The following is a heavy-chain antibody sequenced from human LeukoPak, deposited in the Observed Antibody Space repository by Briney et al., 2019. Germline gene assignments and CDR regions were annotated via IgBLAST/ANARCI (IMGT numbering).Heavy chain of an antibody. D-gene: IGHD3-9*01. Sequence: SETLSLTCAVYGGSFSGYYWSWIRQPPGKGLEWIGEINHSGSTNYNPSLKSRVTISVDTSKNQFSLKLSSVTAADTAVYYCARETYDILTPGGQGTLVTVSS. CDR2: INHSGST. J-gene: IGHJ4*02. V-gene: IGHV4-34*01. CDR1: GGSFSGYY. CDR3: ARETYDILTP.